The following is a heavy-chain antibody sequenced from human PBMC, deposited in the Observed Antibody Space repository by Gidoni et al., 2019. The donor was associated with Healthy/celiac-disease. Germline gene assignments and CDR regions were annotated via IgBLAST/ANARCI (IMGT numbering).Heavy chain of an antibody. CDR1: GFSLINARMG. CDR2: IFSNDEK. CDR3: ARHIAVAGTEIHYFDY. D-gene: IGHD6-19*01. J-gene: IGHJ4*02. V-gene: IGHV2-26*01. Sequence: QVTLKESGPVLVKPTETLTLTCTVSGFSLINARMGVRWIRQPPGKALEWLAHIFSNDEKSYSTSLKSRLTISKDTSKSQVVLTMTNMDPVDTATYYCARHIAVAGTEIHYFDYWGQGTLVTVSS.